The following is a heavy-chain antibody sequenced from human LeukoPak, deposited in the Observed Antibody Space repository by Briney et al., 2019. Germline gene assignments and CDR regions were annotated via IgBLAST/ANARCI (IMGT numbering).Heavy chain of an antibody. Sequence: GASAKVSCKASGYTFTGYYMHWVRQAPGQGLEWMGRINPNSGGTNYAQKFQGRVTMTRDTSISTVYMELSTLRSDDTAVYYCAREDLNTILGAFDIWGQGTMVTVSS. CDR2: INPNSGGT. CDR1: GYTFTGYY. D-gene: IGHD2/OR15-2a*01. J-gene: IGHJ3*02. V-gene: IGHV1-2*06. CDR3: AREDLNTILGAFDI.